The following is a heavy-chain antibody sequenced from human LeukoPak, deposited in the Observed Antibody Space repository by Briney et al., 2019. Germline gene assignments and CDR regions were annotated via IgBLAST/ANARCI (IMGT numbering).Heavy chain of an antibody. CDR1: GGSISSYY. J-gene: IGHJ4*02. CDR2: IYYSGST. V-gene: IGHV4-59*01. Sequence: PSETLSLTCTVSGGSISSYYWSWIRQPPGKGLEWIGYIYYSGSTNYNPSLKSRVTISVDTSKNQFSLKLSSVTAADTAVYYCARQAALGSWFGELFVFDYWGQGTLVTVSS. D-gene: IGHD3-10*01. CDR3: ARQAALGSWFGELFVFDY.